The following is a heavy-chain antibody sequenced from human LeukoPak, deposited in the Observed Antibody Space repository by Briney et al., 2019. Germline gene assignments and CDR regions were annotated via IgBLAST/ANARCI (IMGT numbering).Heavy chain of an antibody. CDR1: GYTFSSYA. Sequence: GASVKVSCKASGYTFSSYAMNWVRQAPGQGLEWMGWINTNTGNPTYAQGFTGRFVFSLDTSVSTAYLQISSLKAEDTAVYYCAREDTVVNPRGLFSQRSYYYYGMDDWGQGTTVTVSS. J-gene: IGHJ6*02. D-gene: IGHD4-23*01. V-gene: IGHV7-4-1*02. CDR3: AREDTVVNPRGLFSQRSYYYYGMDD. CDR2: INTNTGNP.